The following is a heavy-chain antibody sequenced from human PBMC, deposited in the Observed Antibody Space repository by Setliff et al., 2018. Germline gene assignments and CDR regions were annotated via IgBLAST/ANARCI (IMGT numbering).Heavy chain of an antibody. D-gene: IGHD3-22*01. CDR1: GGSISPYY. J-gene: IGHJ3*01. CDR2: IYHSGYT. CDR3: ARGLRDSSGDNYVGAFDV. Sequence: PSETLSLTCTVSGGSISPYYWSWIRQSPGKGLEWIGYIYHSGYTNYNPSLKSRVTISVDTSKNQLSLNLNSVTAADTAVYYCARGLRDSSGDNYVGAFDVWGQGTMVTVSS. V-gene: IGHV4-59*01.